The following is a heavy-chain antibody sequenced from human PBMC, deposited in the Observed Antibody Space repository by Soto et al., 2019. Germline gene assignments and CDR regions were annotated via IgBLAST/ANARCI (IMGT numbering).Heavy chain of an antibody. CDR2: ISWNSGSI. Sequence: GGSLRLSCAASGFTFDDYAMHWVRQAPGKGLEWVSGISWNSGSIGYADSVKGRFTISRDTAKNSLYLQMNSLRAEDTALYYCAKAGGDYGDNYYYCMDVWGKGTTVTVSS. CDR1: GFTFDDYA. D-gene: IGHD4-17*01. V-gene: IGHV3-9*01. J-gene: IGHJ6*03. CDR3: AKAGGDYGDNYYYCMDV.